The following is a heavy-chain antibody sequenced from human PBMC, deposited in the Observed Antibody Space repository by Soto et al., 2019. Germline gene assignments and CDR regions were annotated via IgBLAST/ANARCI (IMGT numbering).Heavy chain of an antibody. CDR3: ARDRATIYAFDI. D-gene: IGHD5-12*01. V-gene: IGHV3-66*01. Sequence: EVQLVESGGGLVQPGGSLRLSCAASGFTVSSNYMSWVRQAPGKGLEWVSVIYSGGCTYYADSLKGRFTISRHNSQNTLYLQMISLRAEDTAVYYCARDRATIYAFDIWGQGTMVTVSS. CDR2: IYSGGCT. J-gene: IGHJ3*02. CDR1: GFTVSSNY.